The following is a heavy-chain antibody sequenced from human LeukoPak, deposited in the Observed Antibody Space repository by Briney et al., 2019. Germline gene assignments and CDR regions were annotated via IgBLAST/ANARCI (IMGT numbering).Heavy chain of an antibody. CDR1: GYTFTRYA. CDR3: ARDQEGFDY. Sequence: ASVKVSCKTSGYTFTRYAMHWVRQAPGQRLEWMGWISGGNGYTENSQKVQGRVIITRDTSASTVYMELSGLRSEDTAVYYCARDQEGFDYWGQGTLVTVSS. CDR2: ISGGNGYT. J-gene: IGHJ4*02. V-gene: IGHV1-3*01.